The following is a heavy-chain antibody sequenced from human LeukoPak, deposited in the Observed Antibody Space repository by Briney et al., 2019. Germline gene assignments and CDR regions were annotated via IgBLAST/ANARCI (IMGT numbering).Heavy chain of an antibody. Sequence: TGGSLTLSCTASGFTFGDYTMSWVRQAPGKGLEWEGFIRSKAYGATTEYAASVKGRFTISRDDSKSIAYLQMNSLKTEDTAMYYCTRDGATLDYWGQGTLVTVSS. J-gene: IGHJ4*02. D-gene: IGHD1-26*01. CDR1: GFTFGDYT. V-gene: IGHV3-49*04. CDR3: TRDGATLDY. CDR2: IRSKAYGATT.